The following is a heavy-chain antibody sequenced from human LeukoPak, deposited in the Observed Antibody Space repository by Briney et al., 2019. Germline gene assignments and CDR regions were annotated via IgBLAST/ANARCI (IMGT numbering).Heavy chain of an antibody. V-gene: IGHV3-30*04. CDR2: ISYDGSNK. J-gene: IGHJ4*02. Sequence: PGGSLRLSCAASGFTFSSYAMHWVRQAPGKGLEWVAVISYDGSNKYYADSVKGRFTISRDNSKNTLYLQMNSLRGEDTAVYYCASLDIGWGQGTLVTVSS. CDR1: GFTFSSYA. CDR3: ASLDIG.